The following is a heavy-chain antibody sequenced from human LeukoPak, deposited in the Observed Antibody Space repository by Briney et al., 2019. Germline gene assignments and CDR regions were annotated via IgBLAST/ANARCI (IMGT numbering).Heavy chain of an antibody. J-gene: IGHJ4*02. CDR2: ISWNSGSI. V-gene: IGHV3-9*01. D-gene: IGHD2-2*02. CDR1: GFTFDDYA. CDR3: ANSPDCSNTRCYNY. Sequence: GGSLRLSCAASGFTFDDYAMHWVRQAPGKGLEWVSGISWNSGSIGYADSVKGRFTISRDNAKNSLYLQMNSLRAEDTAMYYCANSPDCSNTRCYNYWGQGTLVTVSS.